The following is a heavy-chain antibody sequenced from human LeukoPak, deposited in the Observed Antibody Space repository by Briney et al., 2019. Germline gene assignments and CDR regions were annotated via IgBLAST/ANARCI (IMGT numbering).Heavy chain of an antibody. V-gene: IGHV3-66*01. CDR3: ARDLVVGATAFDF. CDR2: IYSGGST. Sequence: PGGSLRLSCAASGFTVSSNYMSWVRQAPGKGLEWVSVIYSGGSTYYADSVKGRFTISRDNSKNTLYLQMGSLRPEDMAVYYCARDLVVGATAFDFWGQGTLVTVFS. J-gene: IGHJ3*01. CDR1: GFTVSSNY. D-gene: IGHD1-26*01.